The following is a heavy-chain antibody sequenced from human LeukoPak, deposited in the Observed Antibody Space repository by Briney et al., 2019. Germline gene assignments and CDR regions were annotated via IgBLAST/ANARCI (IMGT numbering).Heavy chain of an antibody. CDR1: GVSLSTSGMC. D-gene: IGHD2-2*01. CDR3: ARSKLGYCSSTSCSQGDY. J-gene: IGHJ4*02. CDR2: IDWDDDK. Sequence: SGPALVKPTQTLTLTCTFSGVSLSTSGMCVSWIRQPPGKALEWLARIDWDDDKYYSTSLKTRLTISKDTSKNQVVLTMTNMDPVDTATYYCARSKLGYCSSTSCSQGDYWGQGTLVTVSS. V-gene: IGHV2-70*11.